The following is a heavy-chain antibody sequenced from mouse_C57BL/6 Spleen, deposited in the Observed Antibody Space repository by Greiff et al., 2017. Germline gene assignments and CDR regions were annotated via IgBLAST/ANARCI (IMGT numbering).Heavy chain of an antibody. J-gene: IGHJ4*01. Sequence: QVQLQQPGAELVKPGASVKLSCKASGYTFTSYWMHWVKQRPGQGLEWIGMIDPNSGSTNYNEKFKSKATLTVDKSSSTAYMQLSSLTSEDSAVYYCAREGGYDDAMDYWGQGTSVTVSS. CDR3: AREGGYDDAMDY. V-gene: IGHV1-64*01. D-gene: IGHD2-2*01. CDR2: IDPNSGST. CDR1: GYTFTSYW.